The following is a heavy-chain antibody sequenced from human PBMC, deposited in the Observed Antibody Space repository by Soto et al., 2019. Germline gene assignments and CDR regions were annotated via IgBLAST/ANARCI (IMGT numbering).Heavy chain of an antibody. J-gene: IGHJ3*02. D-gene: IGHD1-7*01. CDR3: AKDLNWNYGLFYTFDI. V-gene: IGHV3-9*01. CDR1: GFTFDDYA. CDR2: ISWYSVIF. Sequence: PGGSLRLSCAASGFTFDDYAMHWVRQAPGKGLEWVKGISWYSVIFACAASVKGRFSFSRVSAKNSLFLKLNILRTEDTALYYCAKDLNWNYGLFYTFDIWGQGTMVTVSS.